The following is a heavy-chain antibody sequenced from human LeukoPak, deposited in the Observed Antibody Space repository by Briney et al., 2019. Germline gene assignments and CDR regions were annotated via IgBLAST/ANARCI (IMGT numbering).Heavy chain of an antibody. CDR1: GYTFTSYD. D-gene: IGHD1-26*01. CDR3: ARAPKGGSYFHPDY. Sequence: ASVKVSCKASGYTFTSYDINWVRQATGQGLEWMGWMNPKSGNTGHAQKFQGRVTITRDTSISTVYMELSRLRSDDTAVYYCARAPKGGSYFHPDYWGQGTLVTVSS. CDR2: MNPKSGNT. V-gene: IGHV1-8*03. J-gene: IGHJ4*02.